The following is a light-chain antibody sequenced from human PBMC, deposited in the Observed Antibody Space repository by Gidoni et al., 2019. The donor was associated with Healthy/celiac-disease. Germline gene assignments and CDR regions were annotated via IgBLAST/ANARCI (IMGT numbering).Light chain of an antibody. CDR3: AAWDDSLRGRV. V-gene: IGLV1-47*01. J-gene: IGLJ2*01. CDR1: SSNIGTNY. CDR2: RND. Sequence: SVLTQPPSASGAPGQRVTISCSGSSSNIGTNYVYWYQQLPGTAPKLLIYRNDQRPSGVPDRFSGSKSGTSASLANSGLRSEDEADYYCAAWDDSLRGRVFGGGTKLTVL.